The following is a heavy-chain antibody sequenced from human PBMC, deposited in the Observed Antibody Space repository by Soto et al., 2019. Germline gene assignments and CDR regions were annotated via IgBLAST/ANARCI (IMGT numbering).Heavy chain of an antibody. CDR2: IVPIFGTA. J-gene: IGHJ4*02. V-gene: IGHV1-69*13. Sequence: ASVKVSCKASGGTFSSYAISWVRQAPGQGLEWMGGIVPIFGTANYAQKFQGRVTVTADESTSTVSMVLSSLRSEATAVYYGGRVNSGYSGYLFDYWGQGTLVAASS. CDR3: GRVNSGYSGYLFDY. CDR1: GGTFSSYA. D-gene: IGHD5-12*01.